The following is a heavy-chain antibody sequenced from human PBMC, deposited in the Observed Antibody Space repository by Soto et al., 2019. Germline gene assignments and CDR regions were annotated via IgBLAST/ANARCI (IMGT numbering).Heavy chain of an antibody. J-gene: IGHJ5*02. D-gene: IGHD3-16*01. Sequence: QVQLQESGPGLVKPSETLSLTCTVSGGSISSYYWNWIRQPRGKGLEWIGHIYDSASTNYNLSLTSRVTISVDTPKNQFSLKVDAVTAADTAMYYWAGRGERGWFGLWGQGTLVTVSS. CDR2: IYDSAST. CDR3: AGRGERGWFGL. V-gene: IGHV4-59*08. CDR1: GGSISSYY.